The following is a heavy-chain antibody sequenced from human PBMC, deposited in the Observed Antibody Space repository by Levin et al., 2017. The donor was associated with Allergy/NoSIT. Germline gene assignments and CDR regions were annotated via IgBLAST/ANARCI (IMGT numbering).Heavy chain of an antibody. J-gene: IGHJ4*02. V-gene: IGHV4-34*01. Sequence: KPSETLSLTCAVYGGSFSGYYWSWIRQPPGKGLEWIGEINHSGSTNYNPSLKSRVTISVDTSKNQFSLKLSSVTAADTAVYYCARDSGIAAAGTGFVPHDYWGQGTLVTVSS. CDR1: GGSFSGYY. CDR3: ARDSGIAAAGTGFVPHDY. CDR2: INHSGST. D-gene: IGHD6-13*01.